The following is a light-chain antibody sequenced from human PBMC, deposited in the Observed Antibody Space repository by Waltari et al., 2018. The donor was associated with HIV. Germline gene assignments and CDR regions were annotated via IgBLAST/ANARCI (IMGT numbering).Light chain of an antibody. V-gene: IGLV3-21*04. CDR2: YET. CDR3: QVWDSGSDQVV. Sequence: SYVLTQPPSVSVAPGKTATISCGGNNLGSKSVQWYQQKPGQAPILVIHYETERRAGIPERFSGSISGTTATLTIGRVEAGDEADYYCQVWDSGSDQVVFGGGTKLTVL. CDR1: NLGSKS. J-gene: IGLJ2*01.